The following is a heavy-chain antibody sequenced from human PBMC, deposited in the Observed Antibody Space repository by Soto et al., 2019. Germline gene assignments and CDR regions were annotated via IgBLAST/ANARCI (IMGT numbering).Heavy chain of an antibody. D-gene: IGHD6-13*01. V-gene: IGHV3-53*01. CDR2: IYSGGNT. CDR3: ARDPPGIAASGAGG. J-gene: IGHJ4*02. Sequence: EVQLVEPGGGLIQPGGSLRLSCAASGFTVSNNYMRWVRQAPGKGLECVSLIYSGGNTHYADSVKGRFTISRDDSKNTLYLQMNSLRVEDTAVYYCARDPPGIAASGAGGWGQGTLVTVSS. CDR1: GFTVSNNY.